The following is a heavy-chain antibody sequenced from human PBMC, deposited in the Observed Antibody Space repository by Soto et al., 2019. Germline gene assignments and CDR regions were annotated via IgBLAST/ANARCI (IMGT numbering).Heavy chain of an antibody. CDR2: ISAYNGNT. CDR1: GYTFTSYG. CDR3: ARPASGIAVAGRDQRYFQH. D-gene: IGHD6-19*01. Sequence: QVQLVQSGAEVKKPGASVKVSCKASGYTFTSYGISWVRQAPGQGLEWMGWISAYNGNTNYAQKLQGRVTMTTDTATSTAYMELRSLRSDETAVYYCARPASGIAVAGRDQRYFQHWGQGTLVTVSS. V-gene: IGHV1-18*01. J-gene: IGHJ1*01.